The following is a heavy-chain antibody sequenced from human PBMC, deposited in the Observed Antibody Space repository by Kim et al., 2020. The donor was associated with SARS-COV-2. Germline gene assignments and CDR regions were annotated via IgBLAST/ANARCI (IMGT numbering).Heavy chain of an antibody. CDR3: ARQVYDVLSGYFERDF. V-gene: IGHV4-39*01. D-gene: IGHD3-9*01. CDR2: VSHSGTT. Sequence: SETLSLTCTVSGGSLSRRPYYWGWIRQPPGKGLEWIGSVSHSGTTFSNPSLKSRVTISVDTSKNNFSLNLNSVTAADTAVYYCARQVYDVLSGYFERDFWGQGTLVTVSA. CDR1: GGSLSRRPYY. J-gene: IGHJ4*02.